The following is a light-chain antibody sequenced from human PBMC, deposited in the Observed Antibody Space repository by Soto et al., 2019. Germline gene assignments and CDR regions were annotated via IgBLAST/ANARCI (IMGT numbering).Light chain of an antibody. CDR3: QQSNNYPWT. V-gene: IGKV1-5*03. J-gene: IGKJ1*01. Sequence: GVRVTIPCRASQYIHNYLAWYQQKPGEAPKLLIYEAANLESGVPSRFSGSGTGTEFTLTISSLQPDDFATYYCQQSNNYPWTFGQGTRVEI. CDR1: QYIHNY. CDR2: EAA.